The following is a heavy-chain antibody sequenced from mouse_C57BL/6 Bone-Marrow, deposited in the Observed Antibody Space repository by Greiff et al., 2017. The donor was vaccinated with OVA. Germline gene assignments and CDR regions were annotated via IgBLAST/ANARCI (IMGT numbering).Heavy chain of an antibody. V-gene: IGHV5-4*01. CDR3: ARERGSSEFAY. D-gene: IGHD3-2*02. CDR2: ISACGSYT. CDR1: GFTFSSYA. J-gene: IGHJ3*01. Sequence: EVNVVESGGGLVKPGGSLKLSCAASGFTFSSYAMSWVRQTPEKRLEWVATISACGSYTYYPDNVKGRFTISRDNAKNNLYLQMSHLKSEDTAMDYCARERGSSEFAYWGQGTLVTVSA.